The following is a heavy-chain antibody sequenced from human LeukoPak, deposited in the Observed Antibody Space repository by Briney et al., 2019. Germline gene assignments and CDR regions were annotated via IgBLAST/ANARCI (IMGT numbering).Heavy chain of an antibody. D-gene: IGHD1-26*01. J-gene: IGHJ4*02. Sequence: GGSLRLSCAAPGLTLSNYWMSWVRQAPGKGLEWVANIKQDGSETYYVDSVRGRFTFSRDNAENSVYLQMNSLRAEDTAIYYCVRQMVGASFDYWGQGTLVTVSS. CDR3: VRQMVGASFDY. CDR2: IKQDGSET. V-gene: IGHV3-7*01. CDR1: GLTLSNYW.